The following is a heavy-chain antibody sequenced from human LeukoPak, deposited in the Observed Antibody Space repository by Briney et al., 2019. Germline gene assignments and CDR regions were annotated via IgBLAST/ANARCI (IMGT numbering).Heavy chain of an antibody. CDR1: GFTFSNFW. CDR3: ANGDGFDY. Sequence: PGGSLRLSCATSGFTFSNFWMSWVRQAPGKGLEWVANIKQDGSEKYYVDSVKGRFTIYRDNAKNSLYLQMNSLRAEDTAVYYCANGDGFDYWGQGTLVTVSS. V-gene: IGHV3-7*01. D-gene: IGHD5-24*01. J-gene: IGHJ4*02. CDR2: IKQDGSEK.